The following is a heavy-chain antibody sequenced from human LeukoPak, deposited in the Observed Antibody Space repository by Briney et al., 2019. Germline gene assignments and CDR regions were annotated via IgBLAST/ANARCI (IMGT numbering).Heavy chain of an antibody. CDR1: GFIFSDYA. CDR3: ARSGLSRFGF. D-gene: IGHD2/OR15-2a*01. J-gene: IGHJ4*02. CDR2: FSGSGGST. V-gene: IGHV3-23*01. Sequence: GGSLRLSCAASGFIFSDYAMSWVRQAPGKGLQWVSAFSGSGGSTYYADSVKGRFTISRDNSRNTLYLQMNSLRAEDTAVYYCARSGLSRFGFWGQGTLVTVSS.